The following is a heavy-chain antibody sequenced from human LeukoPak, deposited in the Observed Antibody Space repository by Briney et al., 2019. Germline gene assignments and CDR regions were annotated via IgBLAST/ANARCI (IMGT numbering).Heavy chain of an antibody. CDR3: ARDLTTYSPDVVY. CDR1: GYTFTRYY. CDR2: INPNSGDT. Sequence: ASVKVSCKASGYTFTRYYMHWLRRAPGQGLEWMGWINPNSGDTHYAQNFQGRVTLTRDTSSSTVYMELRRLRSDDTAVYYCARDLTTYSPDVVYWGQGTLVTVSS. J-gene: IGHJ4*02. D-gene: IGHD1-26*01. V-gene: IGHV1-2*02.